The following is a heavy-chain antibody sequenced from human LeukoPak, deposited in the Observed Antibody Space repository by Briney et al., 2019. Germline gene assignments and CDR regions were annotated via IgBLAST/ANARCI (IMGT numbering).Heavy chain of an antibody. V-gene: IGHV3-23*01. CDR3: AKDLKPDGVWDFDY. CDR2: IYGGRGRT. Sequence: GGSLRLSCAAVGFSFGSFSMSWVRQAPGKGLEWVSGIYGGRGRTFYADSVKGRFTISRDNSKNNVFLHMDNLRAQDTALYYCAKDLKPDGVWDFDYWGQGTLVTVSS. CDR1: GFSFGSFS. J-gene: IGHJ4*02. D-gene: IGHD4-17*01.